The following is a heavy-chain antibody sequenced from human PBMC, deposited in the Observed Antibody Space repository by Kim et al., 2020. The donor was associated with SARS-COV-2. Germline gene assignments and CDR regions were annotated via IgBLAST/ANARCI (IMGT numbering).Heavy chain of an antibody. V-gene: IGHV4-39*01. CDR2: ISYRGST. J-gene: IGHJ6*02. CDR1: GDSISSSNYY. D-gene: IGHD3-10*01. CDR3: ARPLEFNALRGSMDV. Sequence: SETLSLTCTVSGDSISSSNYYWGWIRQPPGKGLEWIGSISYRGSTYYNPSLKSRVTISVDTSRNQFSLKLSSVTAADTSVYYCARPLEFNALRGSMDVWGPGTTVTVSS.